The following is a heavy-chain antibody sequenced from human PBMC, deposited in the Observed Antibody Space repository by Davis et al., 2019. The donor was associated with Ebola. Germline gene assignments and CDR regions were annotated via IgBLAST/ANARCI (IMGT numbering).Heavy chain of an antibody. CDR3: TSTTVEEDY. J-gene: IGHJ4*02. V-gene: IGHV3-73*01. CDR1: GFTFSGSA. CDR2: IRSKANSYAT. Sequence: GESLKISCAASGFTFSGSAMHWVRQASGKGLEWVGRIRSKANSYATAYAASVKGRFTISRDESKNTAYLQMNSLKTEDTAVYYCTSTTVEEDYWGQGTLVTVSS. D-gene: IGHD1-14*01.